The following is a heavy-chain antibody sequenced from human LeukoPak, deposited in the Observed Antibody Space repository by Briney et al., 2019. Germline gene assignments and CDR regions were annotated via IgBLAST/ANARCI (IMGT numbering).Heavy chain of an antibody. J-gene: IGHJ4*02. CDR3: APICSSGNCFQTRFDY. CDR2: ISSSGGSI. Sequence: GGSLRLSCATSGFTFSSYAMSWVRQAPGKGLEWVSSISSSGGSIYYADSVKGRFTVSRDNAKNSLYLQMNSLGAEDTAMYYCAPICSSGNCFQTRFDYWGQGTLVTVSS. D-gene: IGHD2-15*01. V-gene: IGHV3-21*01. CDR1: GFTFSSYA.